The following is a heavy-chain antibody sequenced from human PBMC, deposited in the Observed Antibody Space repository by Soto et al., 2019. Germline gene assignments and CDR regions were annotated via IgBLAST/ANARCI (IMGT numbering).Heavy chain of an antibody. Sequence: SEPLRLTYSGSGGYSSNYYWSWIRQHPGKGLEWIGYIYYSGSTNYNPSLKSRVTISVDTSKNQFSLKLSSVTAADTAVYYCARQELLSFGEFGNSFDPWGQGTLVTVSS. CDR2: IYYSGST. J-gene: IGHJ5*02. V-gene: IGHV4-59*08. CDR3: ARQELLSFGEFGNSFDP. D-gene: IGHD3-10*01. CDR1: GGYSSNYY.